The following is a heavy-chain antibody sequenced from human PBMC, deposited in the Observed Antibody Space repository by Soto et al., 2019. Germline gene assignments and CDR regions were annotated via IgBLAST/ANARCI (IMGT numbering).Heavy chain of an antibody. Sequence: EVQLVESGGGSVQPGEALRLSCEASGFRLRAYWVDWVRQAPGKGLEGVGNISPDGNQRYYVYCMKGRFTISRDNATNLFYLEMDSLGDADRAVYYCARVEYRRNYDVLDMWGRGTGVTVSA. CDR1: GFRLRAYW. D-gene: IGHD1-7*01. CDR3: ARVEYRRNYDVLDM. J-gene: IGHJ3*02. V-gene: IGHV3-7*01. CDR2: ISPDGNQR.